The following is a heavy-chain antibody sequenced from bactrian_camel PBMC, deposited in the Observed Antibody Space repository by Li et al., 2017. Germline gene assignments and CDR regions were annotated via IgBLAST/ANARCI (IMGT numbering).Heavy chain of an antibody. CDR3: AADRGWRTVVAGCPFGEYKH. Sequence: HVQLVESGGDSVQAGGSLNVSCEASRDTLSSYCMGWFRQAPGKEREAVATIDSDDRITYADDVKGRFIVSKDNAKSTLYLQMNGLKPEDTAMYYCAADRGWRTVVAGCPFGEYKHWGQETQVTVS. CDR2: IDSDDRI. J-gene: IGHJ4*01. D-gene: IGHD6*01. V-gene: IGHV3S53*01. CDR1: RDTLSSYC.